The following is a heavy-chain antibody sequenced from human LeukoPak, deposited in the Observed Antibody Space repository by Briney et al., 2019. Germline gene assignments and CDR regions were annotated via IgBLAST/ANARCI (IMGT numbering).Heavy chain of an antibody. J-gene: IGHJ4*02. V-gene: IGHV3-66*01. CDR1: GFTVSSNY. Sequence: GGSLRLSCAASGFTVSSNYMSWVRQAPVKGVEWVSVIYSGGSTYYADSVKGRFTISRDNSKNTLYLQMNSLRAEDTAVYYCAKDQDTVDIVVVPPLLGFDYWGQGTLVTVSS. CDR3: AKDQDTVDIVVVPPLLGFDY. CDR2: IYSGGST. D-gene: IGHD2-2*03.